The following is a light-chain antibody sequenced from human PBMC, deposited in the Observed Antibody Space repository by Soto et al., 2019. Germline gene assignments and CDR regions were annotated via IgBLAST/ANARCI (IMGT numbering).Light chain of an antibody. CDR1: QSVSSTS. V-gene: IGKV3-20*01. CDR3: QQYGSSGT. CDR2: GAS. J-gene: IGKJ1*01. Sequence: EIVLTQSPATLSLSPGERATLSCRASQSVSSTSLAWYQQKPGQAPRLLIYGASNRATGIPDRFSGSGSGTDFTLTISRLEPEDFAVYYCQQYGSSGTFGQGTKV.